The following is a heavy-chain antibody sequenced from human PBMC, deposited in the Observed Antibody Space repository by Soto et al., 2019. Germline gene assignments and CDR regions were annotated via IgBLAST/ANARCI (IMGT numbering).Heavy chain of an antibody. CDR3: ARDEITGLFDY. D-gene: IGHD2-8*02. Sequence: SETLSLTCSVSGYSIRSYYWTWVRQPPGTGLEWIGEINHSGSTNYNPSLKSRVTISVDTSKNQFSLKLTSVTAADTAVYYCARDEITGLFDYWGQGTLVTSPQ. CDR2: INHSGST. CDR1: GYSIRSYY. V-gene: IGHV4-34*01. J-gene: IGHJ4*02.